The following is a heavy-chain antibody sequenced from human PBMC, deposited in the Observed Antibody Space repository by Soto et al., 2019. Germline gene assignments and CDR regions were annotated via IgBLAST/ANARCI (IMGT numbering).Heavy chain of an antibody. CDR1: GYTFTSYA. CDR3: ARASGWYVSDY. Sequence: QVQLVQSGAEEKKPGASVKVSCKASGYTFTSYAMHWVRQAPGQKLEWMGWINAGNGNTKYSQKFQGRVTITRDTSASTAYMELSSLRSEDTAVYYCARASGWYVSDYWGQGTLVTVSS. V-gene: IGHV1-3*05. J-gene: IGHJ4*02. CDR2: INAGNGNT. D-gene: IGHD6-19*01.